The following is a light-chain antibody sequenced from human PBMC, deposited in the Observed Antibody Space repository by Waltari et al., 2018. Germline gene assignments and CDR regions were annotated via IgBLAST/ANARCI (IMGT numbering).Light chain of an antibody. Sequence: EIVLTQSPGTLSLSQGERATLSCRASQSVSSSYLAWYQQKPGQAPRLLIYGASSRATGIPDRFSGSGSGTDFTLTISRLEPEDFAVYYCQQYGSSPRYTFGQGTKLEI. CDR3: QQYGSSPRYT. V-gene: IGKV3-20*01. CDR1: QSVSSSY. CDR2: GAS. J-gene: IGKJ2*01.